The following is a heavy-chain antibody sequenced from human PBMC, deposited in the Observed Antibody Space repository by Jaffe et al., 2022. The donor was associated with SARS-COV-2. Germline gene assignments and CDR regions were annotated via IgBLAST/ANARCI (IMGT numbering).Heavy chain of an antibody. CDR3: AYRIGYEDHSGYFSR. J-gene: IGHJ4*02. CDR2: VYWDDDK. Sequence: QITLKESGPPVVKPTQTLTLTCSVSGFSLTTSGAGVGWIRQPPGQALEWLAFVYWDDDKRYSSSLKSRLTITRDISKKQVALEMTNMDPVDTATYYCAYRIGYEDHSGYFSRWGQGTLVTVSS. D-gene: IGHD3-22*01. CDR1: GFSLTTSGAG. V-gene: IGHV2-5*02.